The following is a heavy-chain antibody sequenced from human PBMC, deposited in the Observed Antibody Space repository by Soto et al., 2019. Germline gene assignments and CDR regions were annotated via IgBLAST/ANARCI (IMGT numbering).Heavy chain of an antibody. Sequence: PGGSLRLSRAASGFTFSTYGMNWVRQAPGKGLEWLSSISDSGHYIYYADSVKGRFTISRDNAKNSLFLQMNILRGEDTAVYYCARSGLALPYSASHWFDPWGHGTLVTVSS. CDR3: ARSGLALPYSASHWFDP. D-gene: IGHD3-22*01. CDR2: ISDSGHYI. CDR1: GFTFSTYG. J-gene: IGHJ5*02. V-gene: IGHV3-21*01.